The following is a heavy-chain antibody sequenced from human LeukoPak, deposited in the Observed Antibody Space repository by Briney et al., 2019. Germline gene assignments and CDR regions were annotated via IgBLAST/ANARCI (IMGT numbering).Heavy chain of an antibody. Sequence: ASIKVSCKSSGYTFTDYYVHWVQQAPGQGLEWMGRINPNSGDTNCAQNFQGRVTMSRDTSISTAYLELNSLIFDDTAVFYCARSTITTTAAGHFDLWGRGTLVTVSS. J-gene: IGHJ2*01. D-gene: IGHD6-13*01. CDR3: ARSTITTTAAGHFDL. CDR2: INPNSGDT. CDR1: GYTFTDYY. V-gene: IGHV1-2*06.